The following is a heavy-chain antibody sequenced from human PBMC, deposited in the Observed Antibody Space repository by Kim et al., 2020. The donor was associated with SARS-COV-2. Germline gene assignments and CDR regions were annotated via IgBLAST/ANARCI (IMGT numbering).Heavy chain of an antibody. D-gene: IGHD5-18*01. CDR3: ARAAMAPLLPYNWFDP. V-gene: IGHV4-34*13. Sequence: SLTIRVTLSVDTSKNQFSLTLSSVTAADTAVYYCARAAMAPLLPYNWFDPWGQGTLVTVSS. J-gene: IGHJ5*02.